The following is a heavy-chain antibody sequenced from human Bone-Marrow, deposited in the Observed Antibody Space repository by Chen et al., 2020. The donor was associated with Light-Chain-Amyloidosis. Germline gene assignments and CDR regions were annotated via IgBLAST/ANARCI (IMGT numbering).Heavy chain of an antibody. CDR2: IRTKNSGYTT. CDR1: GFTFSDSG. CDR3: VASHVIVGALES. Sequence: EVQLVESGGGLVQPGGSLRLACVASGFTFSDSGIHWVRQAYGKGLGWLGRIRTKNSGYTTSYAAPVEGRFTVSRDDSKTTAYLQMDSLKIEDTALYYCVASHVIVGALESWGQGTLVIVSP. J-gene: IGHJ4*02. D-gene: IGHD2-21*01. V-gene: IGHV3-73*01.